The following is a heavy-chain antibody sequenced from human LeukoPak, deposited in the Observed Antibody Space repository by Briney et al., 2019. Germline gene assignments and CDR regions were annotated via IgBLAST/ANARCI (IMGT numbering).Heavy chain of an antibody. Sequence: GGSLRLSCAASGFTFSSYAMSWVRQAPGKGLEWVSIISSTDGSTNYADSVKGRFTISRDNSKNTLYLQMNSLRAEDTAVYYCAKGQGGSYLSYFDYWGQGALVTVSS. CDR3: AKGQGGSYLSYFDY. CDR2: ISSTDGST. V-gene: IGHV3-23*01. D-gene: IGHD1-26*01. CDR1: GFTFSSYA. J-gene: IGHJ4*02.